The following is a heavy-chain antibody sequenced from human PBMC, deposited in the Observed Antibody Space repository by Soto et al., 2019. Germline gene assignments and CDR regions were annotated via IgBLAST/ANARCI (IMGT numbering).Heavy chain of an antibody. CDR3: ARHGDTVVVPVAMVALDI. Sequence: QVQLQESGPGLVKPSETLSLTCTVSGGCISSNYWSWIRQPPGKGLEWIGFIYHSGSTNYNPSLKSRLTISVDTSKNQFSLKLSSVTASDTAVFYCARHGDTVVVPVAMVALDIWGQGTMVTLSS. D-gene: IGHD2-2*01. CDR2: IYHSGST. CDR1: GGCISSNY. V-gene: IGHV4-59*08. J-gene: IGHJ3*02.